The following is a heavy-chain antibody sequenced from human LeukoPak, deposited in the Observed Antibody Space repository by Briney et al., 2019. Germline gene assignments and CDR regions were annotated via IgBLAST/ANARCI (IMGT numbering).Heavy chain of an antibody. CDR1: GYTFTGYY. V-gene: IGHV1-2*02. Sequence: GASVKVSCKASGYTFTGYYMHWVRQAPGQGLEWMGWINPNSGGTNYAQKFQGRVTMTRDTSISTAYMELSRLRSDDTAVYYCARAPLFVVVVAAPIAADFDIWGQGTMVTVSS. CDR2: INPNSGGT. CDR3: ARAPLFVVVVAAPIAADFDI. J-gene: IGHJ3*02. D-gene: IGHD2-15*01.